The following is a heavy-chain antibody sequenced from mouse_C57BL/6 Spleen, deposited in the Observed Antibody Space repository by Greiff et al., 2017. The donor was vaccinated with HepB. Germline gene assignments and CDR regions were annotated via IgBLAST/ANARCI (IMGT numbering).Heavy chain of an antibody. CDR1: GYSFTGYY. CDR2: INPSTGGT. V-gene: IGHV1-42*01. CDR3: ARSGYYGSSYVLFAY. J-gene: IGHJ3*01. D-gene: IGHD1-1*01. Sequence: EVQLQQSGPELVKPGASVKISCKASGYSFTGYYMNWVKQSPEKSLEWIGEINPSTGGTTYNQKFKAKATLTVDKSSSTAYMQLKSLTSEDSAVYYCARSGYYGSSYVLFAYWGQGTLVTVSA.